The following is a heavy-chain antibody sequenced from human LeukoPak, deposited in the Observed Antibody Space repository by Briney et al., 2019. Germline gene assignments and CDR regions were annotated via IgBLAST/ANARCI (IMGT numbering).Heavy chain of an antibody. CDR3: ARAVGGDGSGSL. Sequence: PSETLSLTCTVSGDSISTYYWSWIRQPPGKGLEWIGYIYYRVTSDYNPSLKSRVTMSVDMSTRQISLKLSSVTAADAAVCYCARAVGGDGSGSLWGPGTLVTVSS. CDR1: GDSISTYY. CDR2: IYYRVTS. J-gene: IGHJ4*02. D-gene: IGHD3-10*01. V-gene: IGHV4-59*01.